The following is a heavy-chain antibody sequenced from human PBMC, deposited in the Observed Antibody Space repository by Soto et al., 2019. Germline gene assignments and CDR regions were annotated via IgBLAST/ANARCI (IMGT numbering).Heavy chain of an antibody. J-gene: IGHJ3*01. CDR1: GLTVSGKKY. V-gene: IGHV3-53*01. CDR3: ATWHLQEHAYDV. Sequence: GGSLRLSCAVSGLTVSGKKYVAWVRQAPGKGLEWVSGFYDLDGTYYADSLKGRFTTSGDSSRTIVYLQMNGLRPEDTAVYYCATWHLQEHAYDVWGQGTTVTVS. D-gene: IGHD4-4*01. CDR2: FYDLDGT.